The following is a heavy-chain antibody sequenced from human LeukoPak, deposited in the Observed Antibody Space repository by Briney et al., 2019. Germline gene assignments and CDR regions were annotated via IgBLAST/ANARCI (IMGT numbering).Heavy chain of an antibody. V-gene: IGHV4-4*07. CDR1: GGSISSYY. CDR3: ARDPQLGPFDY. CDR2: IYTSGRT. J-gene: IGHJ4*02. D-gene: IGHD6-6*01. Sequence: KPSETLSLTCTVSGGSISSYYWSWIQQPAGKGLEWIGRIYTSGRTNYNPSLKSRVTMSVDTSKKQFSLKLSSVTAADTAVYYCARDPQLGPFDYWGQGTLVTVSS.